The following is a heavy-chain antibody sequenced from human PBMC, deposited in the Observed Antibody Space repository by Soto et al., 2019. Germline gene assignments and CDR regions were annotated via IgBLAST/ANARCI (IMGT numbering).Heavy chain of an antibody. CDR1: GGTFSSYT. D-gene: IGHD1-26*01. CDR3: SRGDGRGDS. V-gene: IGHV1-69*02. CDR2: IIPILGIA. Sequence: QVQLVQSGAEVKKPGSSVKVSCKASGGTFSSYTISWVRQAPGPGLEWMGRIIPILGIANYAQKFQGRVTSTADKATSTAYMELSSLRAEDTAVYYCSRGDGRGDSWGQGALVAVSS. J-gene: IGHJ4*02.